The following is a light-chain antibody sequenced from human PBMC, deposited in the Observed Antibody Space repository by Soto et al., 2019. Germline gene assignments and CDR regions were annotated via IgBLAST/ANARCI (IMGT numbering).Light chain of an antibody. Sequence: EIVLTQSPATLSLSPGERATLSCRASQSVSSYLAWYQQKPGQAPRLLMYDVSNRATGIPASFSGSGSGTDFTLTISSLEPEDFAVYYCQQRSNWLTFGPGTKVDIK. CDR1: QSVSSY. CDR3: QQRSNWLT. CDR2: DVS. J-gene: IGKJ3*01. V-gene: IGKV3-11*01.